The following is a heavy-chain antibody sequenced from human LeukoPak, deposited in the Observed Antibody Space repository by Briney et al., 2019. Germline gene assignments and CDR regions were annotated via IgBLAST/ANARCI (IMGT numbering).Heavy chain of an antibody. D-gene: IGHD6-19*01. CDR1: GFTFSSYA. CDR3: AKDRPPAATSGCLDY. Sequence: PGGSLRLSCAASGFTFSSYAMTWVRQAPGKGLDWVSVISDTGGTTYYADSVKGRFTISRDNSKNTLYLQMNSLRAEDTAVYYCAKDRPPAATSGCLDYWGQGTLVTVSS. V-gene: IGHV3-23*01. J-gene: IGHJ4*02. CDR2: ISDTGGTT.